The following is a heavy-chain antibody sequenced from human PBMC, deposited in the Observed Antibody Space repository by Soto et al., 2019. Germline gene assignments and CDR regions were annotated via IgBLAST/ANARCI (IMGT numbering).Heavy chain of an antibody. Sequence: GGSLRLSCAASGVTFSNYWMHWVRQAPGKGLVWVSRIKFDGSNTDYADSVKGRFTISRDNAKNTLYLQMNSLRAEDTTLYYCARGVPNYYAMDVWGQGTTVTVSS. CDR2: IKFDGSNT. V-gene: IGHV3-74*01. J-gene: IGHJ6*02. CDR3: ARGVPNYYAMDV. CDR1: GVTFSNYW.